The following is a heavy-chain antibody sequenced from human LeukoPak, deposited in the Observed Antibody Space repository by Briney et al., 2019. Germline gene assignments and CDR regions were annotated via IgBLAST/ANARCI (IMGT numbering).Heavy chain of an antibody. V-gene: IGHV3-53*01. J-gene: IGHJ6*02. CDR3: ARGGYYYYGMDV. CDR2: IYSGGST. CDR1: GFTVSSNY. Sequence: SGGSLTLSCAASGFTVSSNYMSWVRQAPGKGLEWVSVIYSGGSTYYADSVKGRFTISRDNSKNTLYLQMNSLRAEDTAVYYCARGGYYYYGMDVWGQGTTVTVSS.